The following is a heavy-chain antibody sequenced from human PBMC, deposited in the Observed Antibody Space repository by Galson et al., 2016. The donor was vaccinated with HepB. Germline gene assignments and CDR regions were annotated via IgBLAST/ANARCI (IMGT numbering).Heavy chain of an antibody. CDR2: ISGSGGSI. J-gene: IGHJ1*01. Sequence: SLRLSCAASGFTFSNYAMSWVRQAPGMGLGWVSSISGSGGSIYYADSVKGRFTISRDNSKNTLYLQMNSLRAEDTAVYYCGKDDVEGGWELLYVEDFQHWGQGTRVTVSS. CDR1: GFTFSNYA. D-gene: IGHD1-26*01. CDR3: GKDDVEGGWELLYVEDFQH. V-gene: IGHV3-23*01.